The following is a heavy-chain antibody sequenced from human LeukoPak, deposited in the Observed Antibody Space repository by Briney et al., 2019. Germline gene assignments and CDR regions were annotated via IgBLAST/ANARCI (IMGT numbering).Heavy chain of an antibody. CDR1: GFTFTSYW. CDR2: IKSDGSST. CDR3: ARDRYYSMDV. V-gene: IGHV3-74*01. J-gene: IGHJ6*02. Sequence: PGGSLRLSCAASGFTFTSYWMHWVRQAPGRGLVWVSLIKSDGSSTIYADSVKGRFTISRDNGKNTLYLQMNSLRAEDSAVYYCARDRYYSMDVWGQGTTVTVSS.